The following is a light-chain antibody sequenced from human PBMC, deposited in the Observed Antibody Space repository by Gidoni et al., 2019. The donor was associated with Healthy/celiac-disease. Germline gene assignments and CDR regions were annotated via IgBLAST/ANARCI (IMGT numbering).Light chain of an antibody. CDR3: SSYTSSSTLYV. CDR1: SSDVGGYNY. V-gene: IGLV2-14*01. J-gene: IGLJ1*01. Sequence: QPALTQPAPVSGSPGQPLPISCTGTSSDVGGYNYVSWYQQPPGKAPKLMIYEVSNRPSGVSNRFSGSKSGNTASLTISGLQAEDEADYYCSSYTSSSTLYVFGTGTKVTVL. CDR2: EVS.